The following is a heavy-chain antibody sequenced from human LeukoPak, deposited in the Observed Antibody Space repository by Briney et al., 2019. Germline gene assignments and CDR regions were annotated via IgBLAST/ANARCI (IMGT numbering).Heavy chain of an antibody. J-gene: IGHJ4*02. V-gene: IGHV3-48*03. Sequence: PGGSLRLSCAASGFTFSSYAMHWVRQAPGKGLEWVSNIGASGTTKYYADSVKGRFSISRDNAKTSLYLQMNSLRVDDTAVYYCALLAVASDFDYWGQGALVTVSS. CDR3: ALLAVASDFDY. CDR1: GFTFSSYA. D-gene: IGHD6-19*01. CDR2: IGASGTTK.